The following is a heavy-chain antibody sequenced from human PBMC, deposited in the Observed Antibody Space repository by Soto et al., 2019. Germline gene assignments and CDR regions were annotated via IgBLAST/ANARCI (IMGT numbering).Heavy chain of an antibody. CDR2: INHSGST. Sequence: QVQLQQWGAGLLKPSETLSLTCAVYGGSLSGYYGNWIRQSPGKGLEWIGEINHSGSTNYNPSLKIRATISIDTSKNQFSLKLSSVTAADTAVYYCARTRNLDVWGQGTTVIVSS. V-gene: IGHV4-34*01. J-gene: IGHJ6*02. CDR3: ARTRNLDV. D-gene: IGHD1-1*01. CDR1: GGSLSGYY.